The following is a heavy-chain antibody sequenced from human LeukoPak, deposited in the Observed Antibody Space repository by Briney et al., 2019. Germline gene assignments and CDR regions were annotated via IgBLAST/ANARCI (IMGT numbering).Heavy chain of an antibody. D-gene: IGHD3-10*01. J-gene: IGHJ4*02. V-gene: IGHV1-18*01. CDR3: ARVTMVRGVIIGNDDY. CDR2: ISAYNGNT. CDR1: GYTFTSYG. Sequence: ASVKVSCKASGYTFTSYGISWVRQAPGQGLEWMGWISAYNGNTNYAQKLQGRVTMTTDTSTSTAYMELRSLRSDDTAVYYCARVTMVRGVIIGNDDYWGQGILVTVSS.